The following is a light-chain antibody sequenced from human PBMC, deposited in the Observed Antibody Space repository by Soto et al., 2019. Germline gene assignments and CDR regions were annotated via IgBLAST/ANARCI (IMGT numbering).Light chain of an antibody. Sequence: EIVMTQSPATLSASPAGRAPLSCRSSQSVSSNSPWYRQKPGQAPRLLIYGASTRATGIPDRFSGSGSGTDFTLTISRLEPEDLGIYYCQQYGNTPPITVGQGTRLGI. J-gene: IGKJ5*01. V-gene: IGKV3-15*01. CDR3: QQYGNTPPIT. CDR2: GAS. CDR1: QSVSSN.